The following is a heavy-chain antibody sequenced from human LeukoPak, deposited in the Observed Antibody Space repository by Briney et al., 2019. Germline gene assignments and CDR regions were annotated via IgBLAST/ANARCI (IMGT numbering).Heavy chain of an antibody. D-gene: IGHD5-12*01. Sequence: KPSETLSLTCTVSGGSISSYYWSWIRQPPGKGLEWIGYIYYSGSTNYNPSLKSRVTISVDTSKNQSSLKLSSVTAADTAVYYCARGSGLGSGYEPDFDYWGQGTLVTVSS. CDR3: ARGSGLGSGYEPDFDY. J-gene: IGHJ4*02. CDR1: GGSISSYY. CDR2: IYYSGST. V-gene: IGHV4-59*01.